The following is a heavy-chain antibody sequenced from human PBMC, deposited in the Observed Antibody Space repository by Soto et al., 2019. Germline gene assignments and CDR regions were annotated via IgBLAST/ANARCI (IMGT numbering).Heavy chain of an antibody. CDR2: ISAYNGNT. Sequence: QVQLVQSGAEVKKPGASVKVSCKASGYTFTNFGISWVRQAPGQGLEGMGWISAYNGNTNYAQNFQGRVTMTTDTSTSTASMERRRQTSADTAVYYGAGDGQPPPDDISLDCWGQGTTVTVSS. CDR3: AGDGQPPPDDISLDC. CDR1: GYTFTNFG. J-gene: IGHJ4*02. V-gene: IGHV1-18*01. D-gene: IGHD1-1*01.